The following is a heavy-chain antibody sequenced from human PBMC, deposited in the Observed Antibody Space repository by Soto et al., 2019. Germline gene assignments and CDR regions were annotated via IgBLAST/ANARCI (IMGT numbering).Heavy chain of an antibody. Sequence: QITLKESGPTLVKPTQTLTLTCTFSGFSLSTSGVGVGWIRQPPGKALEWLALIYWDDDKRYSPSLKSRLTIPQDTSHNHVVLTMTNMDPVDTATYYCARGISPVHFDSWGQGTLVTVSS. CDR3: ARGISPVHFDS. D-gene: IGHD3-3*02. J-gene: IGHJ4*02. CDR1: GFSLSTSGVG. V-gene: IGHV2-5*02. CDR2: IYWDDDK.